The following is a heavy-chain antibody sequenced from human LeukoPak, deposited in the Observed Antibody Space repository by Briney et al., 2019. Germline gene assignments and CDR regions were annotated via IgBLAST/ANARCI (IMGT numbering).Heavy chain of an antibody. D-gene: IGHD5-12*01. CDR3: AKSGYNGHDRPH. CDR2: ISESGRD. Sequence: PGGSLRLSCAASGFTLSSYAMSWLRQAPGKGLEWVSVISESGRDYYTDSVKGRFTISRDNSKNTLYLQMNSLTAEDTATYYCAKSGYNGHDRPHWGLGTLVTVSS. J-gene: IGHJ4*02. CDR1: GFTLSSYA. V-gene: IGHV3-23*01.